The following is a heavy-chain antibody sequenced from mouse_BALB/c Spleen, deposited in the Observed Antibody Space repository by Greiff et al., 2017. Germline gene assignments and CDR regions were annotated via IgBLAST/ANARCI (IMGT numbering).Heavy chain of an antibody. D-gene: IGHD3-3*01. CDR3: ARGGGTSGYFDV. V-gene: IGHV5-6-5*01. CDR1: GFTFSSYA. CDR2: ISSGGST. J-gene: IGHJ1*01. Sequence: VQLKESGGGLVKPGGSLKLSCAASGFTFSSYAMSWVRQTPEKRLEWVASISSGGSTYYPDSVKGRFTISRDNARNILYLQMSSLRSEYTAMYCCARGGGTSGYFDVWGAGTTVTVSS.